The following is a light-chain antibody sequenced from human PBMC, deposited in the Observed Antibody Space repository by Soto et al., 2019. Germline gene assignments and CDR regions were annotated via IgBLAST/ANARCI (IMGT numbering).Light chain of an antibody. CDR3: QCYHTASRT. CDR2: KAT. Sequence: DIQMTQSPSTLSASVGDRVTITCRAGQSISNLLAWYQQKSGRAPKLLIYKATILQSGVPSRFSGSGSGTEFTLTISNLQPDDFATYYCQCYHTASRTFGQGTKVEVK. J-gene: IGKJ1*01. CDR1: QSISNL. V-gene: IGKV1-5*03.